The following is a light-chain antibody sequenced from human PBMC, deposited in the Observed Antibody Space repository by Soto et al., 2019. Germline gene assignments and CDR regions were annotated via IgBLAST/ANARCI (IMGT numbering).Light chain of an antibody. Sequence: QSVLTQPASVSGSPGQSITISCTGTSSDIGNYDFVSWYQQVPGTAPKAMIYEVSSRPSGVSNRFSGSKSGNTASLTISGLQAEDEADYYCCSYVGATTYVFGTGTKLTVL. V-gene: IGLV2-23*02. CDR1: SSDIGNYDF. CDR2: EVS. J-gene: IGLJ1*01. CDR3: CSYVGATTYV.